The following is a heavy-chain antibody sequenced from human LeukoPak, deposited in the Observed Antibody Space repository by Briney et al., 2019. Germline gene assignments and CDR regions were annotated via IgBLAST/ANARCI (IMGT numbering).Heavy chain of an antibody. CDR1: GGTFSSYA. V-gene: IGHV1-69*05. D-gene: IGHD2-21*02. Sequence: SVRVSCKASGGTFSSYAISWVRQAPGQGLEWMGRIIPIFGTANYAQKFQGRVTITTDESTSTACMELSSLRSEDTAVYYCAREVTPFDAFDIWGQGTMVTVSS. J-gene: IGHJ3*02. CDR3: AREVTPFDAFDI. CDR2: IIPIFGTA.